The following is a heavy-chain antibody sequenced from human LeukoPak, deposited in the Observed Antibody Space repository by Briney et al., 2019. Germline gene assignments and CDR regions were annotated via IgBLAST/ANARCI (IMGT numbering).Heavy chain of an antibody. Sequence: SETLSLTCTVSGGSISNYYWSWIRQPPGKGLEWIGYIFYTGSINYNPSLRGRVTISVDTSKSQFSLRLSSVTAADTAVYYCARSYSASYDSPAGWCDPWGQGTLVTVSS. J-gene: IGHJ5*02. CDR1: GGSISNYY. CDR3: ARSYSASYDSPAGWCDP. V-gene: IGHV4-59*08. D-gene: IGHD3-22*01. CDR2: IFYTGSI.